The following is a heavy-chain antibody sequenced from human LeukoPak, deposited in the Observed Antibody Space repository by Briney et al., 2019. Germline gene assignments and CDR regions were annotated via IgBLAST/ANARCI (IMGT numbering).Heavy chain of an antibody. CDR1: GYTFTSYY. CDR3: ARDLYDYVWWSYRKYFDY. Sequence: ASVKVSCKASGYTFTSYYMHWVRQAPGQGLEWMGIINPSGGSTNYAQKFQGRVTMTRDISTSTVYMELSSLRSEGTAVYDCARDLYDYVWWSYRKYFDYWGQGTLVTVSS. V-gene: IGHV1-46*01. J-gene: IGHJ4*02. D-gene: IGHD3-16*02. CDR2: INPSGGST.